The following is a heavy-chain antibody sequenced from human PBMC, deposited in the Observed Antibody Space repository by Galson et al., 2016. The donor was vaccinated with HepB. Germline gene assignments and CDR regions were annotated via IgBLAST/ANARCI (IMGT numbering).Heavy chain of an antibody. J-gene: IGHJ4*02. CDR1: GYTFTSYY. Sequence: SVKVSCKASGYTFTSYYLHWVRQAPGQGLEWMGIINPSGGYTNYAQKFQGRVTMTRDTSTSTVYMEVTSLRSEDTAVYYCARDRYSSGWSPGHFDYWGQGTLVTVSS. D-gene: IGHD6-19*01. V-gene: IGHV1-46*01. CDR2: INPSGGYT. CDR3: ARDRYSSGWSPGHFDY.